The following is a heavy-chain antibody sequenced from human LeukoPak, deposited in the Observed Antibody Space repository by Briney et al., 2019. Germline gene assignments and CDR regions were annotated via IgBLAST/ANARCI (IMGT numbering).Heavy chain of an antibody. Sequence: SETLSLTCTVSGGSISSSGYYWGWIRQPPGKGLEWIGSIYYSGNTYYNASLKSQVSISIDTSKNQFSLKLSSVTAADTAVYYCARITGYSYGYYMDVWGKGTTVTISS. CDR2: IYYSGNT. J-gene: IGHJ6*03. D-gene: IGHD5-18*01. V-gene: IGHV4-39*01. CDR3: ARITGYSYGYYMDV. CDR1: GGSISSSGYY.